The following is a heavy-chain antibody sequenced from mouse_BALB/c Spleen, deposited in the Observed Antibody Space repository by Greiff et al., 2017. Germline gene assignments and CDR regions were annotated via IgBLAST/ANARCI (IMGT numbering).Heavy chain of an antibody. J-gene: IGHJ4*01. CDR3: ARWGTTVVANYAMDY. Sequence: VQLQQSGAELVRPGTSVKVSCKASGYAFTNYLIEWVKQRPGQGLEWIGVINPGSGGTNYNEKFKGKATLTADKSSSTAYMQLSSLTSDDSAVYFCARWGTTVVANYAMDYWGQGTSVTVSS. D-gene: IGHD1-1*01. CDR2: INPGSGGT. V-gene: IGHV1-54*01. CDR1: GYAFTNYL.